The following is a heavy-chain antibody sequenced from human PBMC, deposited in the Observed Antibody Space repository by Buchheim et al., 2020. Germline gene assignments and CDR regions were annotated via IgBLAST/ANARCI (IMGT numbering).Heavy chain of an antibody. Sequence: EVQLVESGGGLVQPGGSLRLSCAASGFSFSTYWMTWVRQAPGKGLEWVANIKQDGTEKHYVDSVKGRFTISRDNAKNSLYLQMNSLKAEDTAVYYCAMDYHSWSDFLGYWGQGTL. CDR3: AMDYHSWSDFLGY. D-gene: IGHD3-3*01. V-gene: IGHV3-7*04. CDR2: IKQDGTEK. CDR1: GFSFSTYW. J-gene: IGHJ4*02.